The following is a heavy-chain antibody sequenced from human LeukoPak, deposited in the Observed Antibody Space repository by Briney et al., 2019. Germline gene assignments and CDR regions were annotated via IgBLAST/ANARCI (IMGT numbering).Heavy chain of an antibody. Sequence: SETLSLTCAVYGGSFSGYYWSWIRQPPGKGLEWIGDINQSGSTDYNPSLKSRVTISVDTSKNQFFLRLSSVTTADTAVYYCARHEWHPSMDVWGQGTTVTVSS. CDR1: GGSFSGYY. D-gene: IGHD2-8*01. CDR2: INQSGST. CDR3: ARHEWHPSMDV. J-gene: IGHJ6*02. V-gene: IGHV4-34*01.